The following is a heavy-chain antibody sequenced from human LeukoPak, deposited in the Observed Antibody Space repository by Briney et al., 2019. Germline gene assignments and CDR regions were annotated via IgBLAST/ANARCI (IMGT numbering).Heavy chain of an antibody. Sequence: GGSLRLSCAASGFSFSTYSMSWVRQAPGKGLEWVSSIRGSGADKYYADSVKGRFSISRDNSQDTLSLQMNSLRAEDTAVYYCAKISWDGRGTFDWGRGTLVTVPS. CDR1: GFSFSTYS. CDR2: IRGSGADK. V-gene: IGHV3-23*01. CDR3: AKISWDGRGTFD. D-gene: IGHD1/OR15-1a*01. J-gene: IGHJ4*02.